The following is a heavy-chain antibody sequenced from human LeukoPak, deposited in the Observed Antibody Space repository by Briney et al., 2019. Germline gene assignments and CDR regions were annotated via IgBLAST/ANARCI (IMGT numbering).Heavy chain of an antibody. J-gene: IGHJ4*02. CDR2: ISSWSSYI. Sequence: PGGSLRLSCAASGFTFNTYGMSWVRQAPGKGLEWVSSISSWSSYINYADSVKGRFTISRDNAKNSLYLQMNSLRVEDTAVYYCARDRAGQWLVRCDYWGQGTLVTVSS. D-gene: IGHD6-19*01. CDR3: ARDRAGQWLVRCDY. CDR1: GFTFNTYG. V-gene: IGHV3-21*01.